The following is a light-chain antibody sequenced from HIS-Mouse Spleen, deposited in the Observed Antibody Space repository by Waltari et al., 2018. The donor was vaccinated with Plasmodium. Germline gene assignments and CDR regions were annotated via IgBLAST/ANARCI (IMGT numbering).Light chain of an antibody. V-gene: IGKV3-11*01. CDR1: QSVSSY. J-gene: IGKJ4*01. CDR3: QQRSNWPRVLT. Sequence: EIVLTQSPATLSLSPGERATLSCRASQSVSSYLAWYQQKPGQAPRRLINDASNRATGIPARFIGSGSGTDFTLTISSLEPEDFAVYYCQQRSNWPRVLTFGGGTKVEIK. CDR2: DAS.